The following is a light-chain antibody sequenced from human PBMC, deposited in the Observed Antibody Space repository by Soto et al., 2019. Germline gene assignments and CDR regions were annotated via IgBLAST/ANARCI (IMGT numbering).Light chain of an antibody. Sequence: EIVLTQSPGTLSLSPGERATLSCRASQSVSSSYLAWYQQKPGQAPRLLIYGASSRATGIPDRFSGSGSGTDFTLTTSRLDPEHFAVYYCQQYGSSSWTFGQGTKVEIK. J-gene: IGKJ1*01. CDR3: QQYGSSSWT. CDR1: QSVSSSY. V-gene: IGKV3-20*01. CDR2: GAS.